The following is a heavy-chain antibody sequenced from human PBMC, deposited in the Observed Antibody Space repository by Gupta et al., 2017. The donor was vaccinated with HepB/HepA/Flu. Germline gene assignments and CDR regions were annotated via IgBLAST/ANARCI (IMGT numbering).Heavy chain of an antibody. D-gene: IGHD6-13*01. Sequence: QVQLQASCTGLVKPSETLSLTRTVSGGSISSYYWSCIRQLPGKGLEWIGYIYSSGRTNYNPSLKSRVTISGDTSKNQFSLKLSSVTAADTAVYYCASLSIAAAGPFDYWGQGTLVTVSS. CDR2: IYSSGRT. CDR1: GGSISSYY. CDR3: ASLSIAAAGPFDY. J-gene: IGHJ4*02. V-gene: IGHV4-59*08.